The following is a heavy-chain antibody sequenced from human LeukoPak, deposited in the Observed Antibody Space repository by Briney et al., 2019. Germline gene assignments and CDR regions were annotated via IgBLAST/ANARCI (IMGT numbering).Heavy chain of an antibody. Sequence: SGTLSLTCSVSGGSIISFYWSWIRQPPGKGVEWIGYIYYSGSTNYNPSLKSRVTISVDTTKNQFSLNLSSVAAADTAVYYCARSNSSYPLFDYWGQGTLVTISS. CDR1: GGSIISFY. CDR2: IYYSGST. D-gene: IGHD2-2*01. J-gene: IGHJ4*02. CDR3: ARSNSSYPLFDY. V-gene: IGHV4-59*08.